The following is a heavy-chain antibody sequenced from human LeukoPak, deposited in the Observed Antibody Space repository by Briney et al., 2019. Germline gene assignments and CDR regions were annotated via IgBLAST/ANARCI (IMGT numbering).Heavy chain of an antibody. CDR2: INHSGST. V-gene: IGHV4-34*01. J-gene: IGHJ6*02. CDR1: GGSFSGYY. Sequence: PSETLSLTCAVYGGSFSGYYWSWIRQPPGKGLEWIGKINHSGSTNYNPSLKSRVTISVDTSKNQFSLKLSSVTAADTAVYYCARGRPNDYGDYFYYYGMDVWGQGTTVTVSS. D-gene: IGHD4-17*01. CDR3: ARGRPNDYGDYFYYYGMDV.